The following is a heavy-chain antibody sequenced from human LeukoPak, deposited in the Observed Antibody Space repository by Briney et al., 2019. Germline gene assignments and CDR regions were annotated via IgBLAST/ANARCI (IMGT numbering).Heavy chain of an antibody. J-gene: IGHJ6*02. CDR2: ISVYNGNT. Sequence: ASVKVSCKASGYTFSNYAISWVRQAPGQGLEWMGWISVYNGNTKYAQNLQGRVTMTTDTSTSTAYMELRSLRSNDTAVYYCARELDYYDSSGVTPVFSVYYYGMDVWGQGTTVTVSS. V-gene: IGHV1-18*01. D-gene: IGHD3-22*01. CDR3: ARELDYYDSSGVTPVFSVYYYGMDV. CDR1: GYTFSNYA.